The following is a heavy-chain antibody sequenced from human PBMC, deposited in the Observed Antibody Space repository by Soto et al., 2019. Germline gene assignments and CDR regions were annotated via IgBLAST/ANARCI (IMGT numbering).Heavy chain of an antibody. CDR3: AKDDYDSSGYYPPALLFDY. J-gene: IGHJ4*02. V-gene: IGHV1-3*01. CDR2: INAGNGNT. D-gene: IGHD3-22*01. Sequence: ASVKVSCKASGYTFTSYAMHWVRQAPGQRLEWMGWINAGNGNTKYSQKFQGRVTMTRDTSASTAYMELSSLRSEDTAVYYRAKDDYDSSGYYPPALLFDYWGQGTLVTVSS. CDR1: GYTFTSYA.